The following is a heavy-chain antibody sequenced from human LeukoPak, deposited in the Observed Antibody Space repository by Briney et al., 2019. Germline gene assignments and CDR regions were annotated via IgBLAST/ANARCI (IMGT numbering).Heavy chain of an antibody. Sequence: SETLSLTCTVSGGSISSYYWSWIRQPPGKGLEWIGYIYYSGSTNYNPSLKSRVTISVDTSKNQFSLKLSSVTAADTAVYYCARGWGRGIGVGLYYYYYAMDVWGQGTTVTVSS. D-gene: IGHD2-8*01. CDR3: ARGWGRGIGVGLYYYYYAMDV. CDR1: GGSISSYY. V-gene: IGHV4-59*01. J-gene: IGHJ6*02. CDR2: IYYSGST.